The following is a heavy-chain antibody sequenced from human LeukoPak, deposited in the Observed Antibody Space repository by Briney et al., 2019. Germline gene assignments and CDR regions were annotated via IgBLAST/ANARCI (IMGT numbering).Heavy chain of an antibody. Sequence: SQTLSLTCAISGDSVSSNSAAWNWISQSPSRGLEWPGTTYYRSSWYNDYTLSLRARITVDPDTSRNQFSLQLNSVSPEDTAVYYCARPGRSGASYSGLDSWGQGTLVTVSS. V-gene: IGHV6-1*01. CDR3: ARPGRSGASYSGLDS. D-gene: IGHD1-26*01. J-gene: IGHJ4*02. CDR2: TYYRSSWYN. CDR1: GDSVSSNSAA.